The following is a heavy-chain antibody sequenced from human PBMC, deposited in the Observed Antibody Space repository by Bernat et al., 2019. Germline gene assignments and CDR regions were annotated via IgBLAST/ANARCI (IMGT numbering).Heavy chain of an antibody. Sequence: QVQLVQSGAEVKKPGASVKVSCKASGYTFTSYGISWVRQAPGQGLEWMGWISAYNGNTNYAQKLQGRVTMTTDTSTSTAYMELRSLRSDDTAVYYCARDPTRGGKRPYYYYYGMDVWGQGTTVTVSS. CDR3: ARDPTRGGKRPYYYYYGMDV. CDR2: ISAYNGNT. J-gene: IGHJ6*02. D-gene: IGHD3-16*01. CDR1: GYTFTSYG. V-gene: IGHV1-18*01.